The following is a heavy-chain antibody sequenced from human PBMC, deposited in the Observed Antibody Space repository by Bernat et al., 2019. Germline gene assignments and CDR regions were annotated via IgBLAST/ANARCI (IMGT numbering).Heavy chain of an antibody. CDR2: IKQDGSEK. J-gene: IGHJ5*02. Sequence: EVQLVESGGGLVQPGGSLRLSCAASGFTFSSYWMSWVRQAPGKGLEWVANIKQDGSEKYYVDSVKGRFTISRGNAKNSLYLQMNSLRAEDTAVYYCARDNPRSSWHGGRIAVAGPLSFDPWGQGTLVTVSS. CDR1: GFTFSSYW. D-gene: IGHD6-19*01. V-gene: IGHV3-7*01. CDR3: ARDNPRSSWHGGRIAVAGPLSFDP.